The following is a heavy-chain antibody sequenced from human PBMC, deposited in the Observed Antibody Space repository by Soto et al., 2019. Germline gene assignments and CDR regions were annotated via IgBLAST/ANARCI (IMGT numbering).Heavy chain of an antibody. CDR2: ISYDGSNK. D-gene: IGHD6-19*01. Sequence: QVQLVESGGGVVQPGRSLRLSCAASGFTFSSYGMHWVRQAPGKGLEWVAVISYDGSNKYYADSVKGRFTISRDNSKNTLYLQMNSLRAEDTAVYYCAKERASSGWADAFDIWGQGTMVTVSS. J-gene: IGHJ3*02. CDR3: AKERASSGWADAFDI. CDR1: GFTFSSYG. V-gene: IGHV3-30*18.